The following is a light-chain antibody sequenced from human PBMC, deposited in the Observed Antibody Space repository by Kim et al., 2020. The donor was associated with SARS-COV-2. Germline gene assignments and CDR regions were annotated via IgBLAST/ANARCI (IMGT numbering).Light chain of an antibody. CDR2: AAS. CDR1: QSISGH. V-gene: IGKV1-39*01. CDR3: QQSYSAPRT. Sequence: EIQMTQSPSSVSASVGDRVTITCRSSQSISGHLNWYQQKPGRAPNLLIYAASVLHSGVPSRFSATASGTDFTLTISSLQPEDFATYYCQQSYSAPRTFGQGTKVDIK. J-gene: IGKJ1*01.